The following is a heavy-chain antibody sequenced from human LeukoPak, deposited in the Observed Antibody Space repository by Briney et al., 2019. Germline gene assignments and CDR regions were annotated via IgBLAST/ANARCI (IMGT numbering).Heavy chain of an antibody. J-gene: IGHJ4*02. CDR1: GGTFSSYA. CDR2: IIPIFGTA. V-gene: IGHV1-69*06. CDR3: ATGRAEWLQIDY. D-gene: IGHD6-19*01. Sequence: SVKVSCKASGGTFSSYAISWVRQAPGQGLEWMGGIIPIFGTANYAQKFQGRVTITADKSTSTAYMELSSLRSEDTAVYYCATGRAEWLQIDYWGQGTLVTVSS.